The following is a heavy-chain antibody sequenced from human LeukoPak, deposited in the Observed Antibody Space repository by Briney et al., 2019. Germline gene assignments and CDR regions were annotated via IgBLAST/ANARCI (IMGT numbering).Heavy chain of an antibody. CDR3: ARIGRIAVAGPWGNWFDP. CDR1: GYTFTSYG. CDR2: ISAYNGNT. D-gene: IGHD6-19*01. J-gene: IGHJ5*02. Sequence: ASVKVSCKASGYTFTSYGISWVRQAPGQGLEWMGWISAYNGNTNYAQKLQGRVTMTTDTSTSTAYMELRSLRSDDTAVYYRARIGRIAVAGPWGNWFDPWGQGTLVTVSS. V-gene: IGHV1-18*01.